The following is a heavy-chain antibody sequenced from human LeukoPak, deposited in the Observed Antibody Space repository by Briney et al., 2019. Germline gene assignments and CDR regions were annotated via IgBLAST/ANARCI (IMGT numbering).Heavy chain of an antibody. J-gene: IGHJ4*02. V-gene: IGHV1-69*01. Sequence: ASVKVSCKASGGTFSSYAISWVRQAPGQGLEWMGGIIPIFGTANYAQKFQGRVTITADESTSTAYMELSSLRSEDTAVYYCARDRSLYSGSYAFDYWGQGTLVTVSS. CDR1: GGTFSSYA. CDR2: IIPIFGTA. D-gene: IGHD1-26*01. CDR3: ARDRSLYSGSYAFDY.